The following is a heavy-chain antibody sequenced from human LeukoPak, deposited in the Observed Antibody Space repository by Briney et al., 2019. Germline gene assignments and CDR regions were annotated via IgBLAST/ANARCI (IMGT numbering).Heavy chain of an antibody. CDR2: IWYDGSNK. CDR1: GFTFSSYS. V-gene: IGHV3-33*06. Sequence: GGSLRLSCAASGFTFSSYSMNWVRQAPGKGLEWVAIIWYDGSNKYYADSVKGRFTISRDNSKNTLYLQMNSLRAEDTAVYYCAKSLDYSNSFDYWGQGTLVTVSS. CDR3: AKSLDYSNSFDY. D-gene: IGHD4-11*01. J-gene: IGHJ4*02.